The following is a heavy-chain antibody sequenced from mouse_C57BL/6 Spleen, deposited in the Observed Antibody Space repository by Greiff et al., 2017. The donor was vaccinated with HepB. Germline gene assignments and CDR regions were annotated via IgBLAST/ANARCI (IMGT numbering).Heavy chain of an antibody. J-gene: IGHJ4*01. Sequence: VQLQESGPGLVAPSQSLSITCTVSGFSLTSYGVHWVRQPPGKGLEWLVVIWSDGSTTYNSALKSRLSISKDNSKSQVFLKMNSLQTDDTAMYYCARHERGYEGPYYAMDYWGQGTSVTVSS. V-gene: IGHV2-6-1*01. CDR1: GFSLTSYG. D-gene: IGHD2-2*01. CDR2: IWSDGST. CDR3: ARHERGYEGPYYAMDY.